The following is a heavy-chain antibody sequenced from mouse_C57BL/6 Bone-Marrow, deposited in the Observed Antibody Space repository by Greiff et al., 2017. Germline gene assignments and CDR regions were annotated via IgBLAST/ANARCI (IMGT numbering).Heavy chain of an antibody. CDR3: ARPCDWYFDV. J-gene: IGHJ1*03. Sequence: VQLQQSGAELARPGASVKLSCKASGFTFTSYGISWVKQRTGQGLGWIGEIYPRSGNTYYNEKFKGKATLTADKSSSTAYMELRSLTSEDSAVYFCARPCDWYFDVWGTGTTVTVSS. CDR2: IYPRSGNT. V-gene: IGHV1-81*01. CDR1: GFTFTSYG.